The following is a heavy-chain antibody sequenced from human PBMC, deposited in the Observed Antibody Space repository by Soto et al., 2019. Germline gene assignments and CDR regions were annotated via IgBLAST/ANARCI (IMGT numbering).Heavy chain of an antibody. CDR3: AKDYLVEVDV. J-gene: IGHJ6*02. V-gene: IGHV3-23*01. CDR2: ISGSGGST. Sequence: GESLKISCAASGFTFSSYAMSWVRQAPGKGLEWVSAISGSGGSTYYADSVKGRFTISRDNSKNTLYLQMNSLRAEDTAVYYCAKDYLVEVDVWGQGTTVTVSS. D-gene: IGHD2-15*01. CDR1: GFTFSSYA.